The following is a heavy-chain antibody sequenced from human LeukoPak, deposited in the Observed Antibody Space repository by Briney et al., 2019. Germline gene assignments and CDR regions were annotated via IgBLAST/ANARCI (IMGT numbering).Heavy chain of an antibody. CDR3: ARDRTFGDFDY. V-gene: IGHV4-38-2*02. J-gene: IGHJ4*02. CDR2: IYHSGST. Sequence: SETLSLTCAVSGYSISSGYYWGWIRQPPAKGLEWIGSIYHSGSTYYNPSLKSRVTISVDTSKNQFSPKLSSVTAADTAVYYCARDRTFGDFDYRGQGTLVTVSS. CDR1: GYSISSGYY. D-gene: IGHD3-16*01.